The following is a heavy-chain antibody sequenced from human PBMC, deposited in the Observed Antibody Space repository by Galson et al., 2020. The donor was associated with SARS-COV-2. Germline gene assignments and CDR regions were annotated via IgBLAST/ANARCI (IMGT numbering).Heavy chain of an antibody. CDR1: GYSVSTTNY. Sequence: SETLSLTCTVSGYSVSTTNYWGWVRQPPGRGLEWIGSVYPSGTTYYNPSLKSRVTISVDTSKNHFSLRLDSVTAADTALYYCARQGVNMIGLVTVPGWYFDLWGRGTLVTVSS. CDR2: VYPSGTT. D-gene: IGHD2-21*01. CDR3: ARQGVNMIGLVTVPGWYFDL. V-gene: IGHV4-38-2*02. J-gene: IGHJ2*01.